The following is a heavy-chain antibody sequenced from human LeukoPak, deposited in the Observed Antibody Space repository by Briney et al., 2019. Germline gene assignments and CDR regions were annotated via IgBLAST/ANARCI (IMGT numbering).Heavy chain of an antibody. J-gene: IGHJ6*03. CDR1: GGTFSSYA. CDR2: IIPIFGTA. D-gene: IGHD4-17*01. V-gene: IGHV1-69*05. Sequence: ASVKVSCKASGGTFSSYAISWVRQAPGQGLEWMGGIIPIFGTANYAQKFQGRVTITTDESTSTAYMELSSLRSEDTAVYYCARLHGDYNYYYYYYMDVWGKGTTVTVSS. CDR3: ARLHGDYNYYYYYYMDV.